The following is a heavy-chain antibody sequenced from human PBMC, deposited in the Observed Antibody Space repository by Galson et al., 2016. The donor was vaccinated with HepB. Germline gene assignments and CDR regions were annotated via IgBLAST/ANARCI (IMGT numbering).Heavy chain of an antibody. J-gene: IGHJ4*02. V-gene: IGHV3-48*01. Sequence: GKGLEWISSISSSSSTIYYADSVKGRFTISRDNAKNLLYLQLNSLRAEDTAVYYCARDATGSGWGMYWGQGTVVTVSS. CDR3: ARDATGSGWGMY. CDR2: ISSSSSTI. D-gene: IGHD6-19*01.